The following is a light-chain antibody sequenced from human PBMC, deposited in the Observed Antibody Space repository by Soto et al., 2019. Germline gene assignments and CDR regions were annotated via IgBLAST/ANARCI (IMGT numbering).Light chain of an antibody. J-gene: IGKJ5*01. CDR1: QSVSSAY. V-gene: IGKV3-20*01. CDR2: DVS. Sequence: ELVLTQSPGILSLSPGERATLSCRASQSVSSAYLAWYKQKPGQAPRPLIYDVSSRATGVPDRFSGSGSATDFTLTIRRLEPEDFAVYYCQQYGRSPTFGQGTRLEIK. CDR3: QQYGRSPT.